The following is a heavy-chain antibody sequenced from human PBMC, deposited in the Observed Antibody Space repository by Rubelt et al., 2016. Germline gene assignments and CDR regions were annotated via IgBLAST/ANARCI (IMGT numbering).Heavy chain of an antibody. Sequence: EVQLVQSGAEVKKPGESLKISCKGSGYSFTSYWLGWVRQMPGKGLEWMGIIYPADSDTRYSPSFQGQVTISADKSSSTAYRQGSSLKASDTAFYDCARHYSSATEMDHWGQGTLVTVSS. CDR1: GYSFTSYW. CDR2: IYPADSDT. D-gene: IGHD4-11*01. V-gene: IGHV5-51*01. CDR3: ARHYSSATEMDH. J-gene: IGHJ4*02.